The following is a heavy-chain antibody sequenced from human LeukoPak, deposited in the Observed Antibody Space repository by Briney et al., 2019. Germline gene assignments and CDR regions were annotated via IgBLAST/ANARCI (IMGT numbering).Heavy chain of an antibody. J-gene: IGHJ4*02. CDR2: IYYSGST. V-gene: IGHV4-59*11. CDR1: GGSISSHY. D-gene: IGHD3-22*01. Sequence: SETLSLTCTVSGGSISSHYWSWIRQPPGKGLEWIGYIYYSGSTNYNPSLKSRVTISVDTSKNRFSLKLSSVTAADTAVYYCARGRRAYYYDSSGYYYFDYWGQGTLVTVSS. CDR3: ARGRRAYYYDSSGYYYFDY.